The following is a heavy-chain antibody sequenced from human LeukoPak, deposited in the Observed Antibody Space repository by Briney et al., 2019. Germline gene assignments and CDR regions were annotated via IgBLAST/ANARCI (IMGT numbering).Heavy chain of an antibody. D-gene: IGHD3-22*01. CDR1: GFTFSIYS. CDR2: ISSSSSYI. V-gene: IGHV3-21*01. Sequence: GGSLRLSCAASGFTFSIYSMNWVRQAPGKGLEWVSSISSSSSYIYYAASVKGRFTISRDNAKNSLYLQMNSLRAEDTAVYYCARVFRDYDSSGYYSIDFDYWGQGTLVTVSS. J-gene: IGHJ4*02. CDR3: ARVFRDYDSSGYYSIDFDY.